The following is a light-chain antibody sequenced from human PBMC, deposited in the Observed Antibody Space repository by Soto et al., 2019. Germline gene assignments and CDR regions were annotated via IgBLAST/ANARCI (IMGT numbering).Light chain of an antibody. Sequence: QPVLTQSPSASASLGASVKLTCTLSSGHSSYAIAWHQQQPEKGPRYLMKLNSDGSHSKGDGIPDRFSGSSSGAERYLTISSLQSEDEADYYCQTWGTGTQGVFGGGTKLTVL. V-gene: IGLV4-69*01. CDR2: LNSDGSH. CDR1: SGHSSYA. J-gene: IGLJ2*01. CDR3: QTWGTGTQGV.